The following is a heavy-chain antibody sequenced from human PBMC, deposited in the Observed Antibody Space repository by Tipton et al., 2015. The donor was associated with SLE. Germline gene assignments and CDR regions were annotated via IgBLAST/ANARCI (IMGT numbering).Heavy chain of an antibody. CDR2: IYYSGRT. D-gene: IGHD3-10*01. J-gene: IGHJ6*03. CDR1: GGSISNGGYP. V-gene: IGHV4-31*03. CDR3: AREGSEARYMDV. Sequence: TLSLTCTVSGGSISNGGYPWSWIRQHPGKGLEWIGYIYYSGRTHYNPSLRSRVSISIDTSKKQFSLKLRSVTAADTAVYYCAREGSEARYMDVWGKGTTVIVSS.